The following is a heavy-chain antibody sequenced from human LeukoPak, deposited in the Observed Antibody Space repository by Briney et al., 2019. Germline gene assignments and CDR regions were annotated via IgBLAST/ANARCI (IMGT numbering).Heavy chain of an antibody. CDR2: IYTSGST. Sequence: SETLSLTCTASGGSISSYYWSWIRQPAGKGLEWIGRIYTSGSTNYNPSLKSRVTMSVDTSKNQFSLKLSSVTAADTAVYYCARDNYGDHPYYYYYGMDVWGQGTTVTVSS. V-gene: IGHV4-4*07. D-gene: IGHD4-17*01. J-gene: IGHJ6*02. CDR3: ARDNYGDHPYYYYYGMDV. CDR1: GGSISSYY.